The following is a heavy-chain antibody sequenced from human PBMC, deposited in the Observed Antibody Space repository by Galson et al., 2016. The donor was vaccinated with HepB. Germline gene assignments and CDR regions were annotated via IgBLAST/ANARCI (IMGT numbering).Heavy chain of an antibody. D-gene: IGHD5-12*01. J-gene: IGHJ4*02. CDR2: ISSSGSTI. V-gene: IGHV3-48*03. CDR1: GFTISSYE. Sequence: SLRLSCAASGFTISSYEMNWVRQAPGKGLEWVSYISSSGSTIYYADSVKGRFTISRDNAKNSLYLQMNSLRAEDTAVYYCARGGYGGYFPREFDYWGQGTLVTVSS. CDR3: ARGGYGGYFPREFDY.